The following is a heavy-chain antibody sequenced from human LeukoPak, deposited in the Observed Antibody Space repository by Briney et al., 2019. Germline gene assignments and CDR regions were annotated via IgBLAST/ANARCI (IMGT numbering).Heavy chain of an antibody. Sequence: SVKVSCKASGYTFSRYAISWVRQAPGQGLEWMGWINPNSGGTNYAQKFRGRVTITADKSTRTAYMELSSLRSEDTAVYYCARDNDSRDPPHFDYWGQGTLVTVSS. D-gene: IGHD3-16*01. CDR1: GYTFSRYA. CDR2: INPNSGGT. J-gene: IGHJ4*02. V-gene: IGHV1-69*10. CDR3: ARDNDSRDPPHFDY.